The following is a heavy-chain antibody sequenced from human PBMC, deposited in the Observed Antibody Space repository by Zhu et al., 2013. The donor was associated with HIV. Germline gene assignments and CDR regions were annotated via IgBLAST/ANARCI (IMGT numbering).Heavy chain of an antibody. CDR1: GGTFRNHL. Sequence: QVQLVQSGAELKKPGSSVKVSCKASGGTFRNHLITWVRQVPGQGLEWVGGIIPIFGTPNYAQKFQGRITITADESTSTAYMKLSHVQSEDTAVYYCAKVAGAYIVGKFYFQSWGQGTLVSVSS. D-gene: IGHD1-26*01. CDR3: AKVAGAYIVGKFYFQS. V-gene: IGHV1-69*01. CDR2: IIPIFGTP. J-gene: IGHJ4*02.